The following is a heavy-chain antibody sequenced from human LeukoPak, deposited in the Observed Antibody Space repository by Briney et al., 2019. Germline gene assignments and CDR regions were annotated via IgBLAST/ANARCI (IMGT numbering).Heavy chain of an antibody. V-gene: IGHV1-2*06. Sequence: ASVKVSCKASGYTFTGYYMHWVRQAPGQGLEWMGRINPNSGGTNYAQKFQGRVTMTRGTSISTAYMELSRLRSDDTAVYYCARDYREMATIIVFDYWGQGTLVTVSS. CDR1: GYTFTGYY. D-gene: IGHD5-24*01. CDR3: ARDYREMATIIVFDY. J-gene: IGHJ4*02. CDR2: INPNSGGT.